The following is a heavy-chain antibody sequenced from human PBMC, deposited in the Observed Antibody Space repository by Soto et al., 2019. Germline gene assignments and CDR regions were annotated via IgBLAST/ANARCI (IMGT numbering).Heavy chain of an antibody. CDR3: AKASGSGTGAPCSY. CDR1: GFTFSTYA. D-gene: IGHD2-2*01. Sequence: GGSLRLSCAASGFTFSTYAMSWVRQAPGKGLEWVSVISGSGGYTYYADSVKGRFTISRDNTKNTLFLQMNSLRAEDTAVYYWAKASGSGTGAPCSYWGQGTQVTVSS. V-gene: IGHV3-23*01. J-gene: IGHJ4*02. CDR2: ISGSGGYT.